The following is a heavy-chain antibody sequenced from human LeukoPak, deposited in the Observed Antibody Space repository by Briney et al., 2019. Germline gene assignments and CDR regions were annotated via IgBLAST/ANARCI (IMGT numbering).Heavy chain of an antibody. CDR1: GFTFSSYA. CDR3: VKGDNNILTGYYNSFDY. Sequence: PGGSLRLSCAASGFTFSSYAMSWVRQAPGKGLEWVSTISDTGISTYYTDSVKGRFTISRDNSRNTLYLQMNSLRVEDTALKYCVKGDNNILTGYYNSFDYWGQGTLVTVSS. CDR2: ISDTGIST. D-gene: IGHD3-9*01. V-gene: IGHV3-23*01. J-gene: IGHJ4*02.